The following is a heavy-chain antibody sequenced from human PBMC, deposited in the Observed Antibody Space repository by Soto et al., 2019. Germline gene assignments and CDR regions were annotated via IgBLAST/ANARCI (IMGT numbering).Heavy chain of an antibody. CDR3: VGDIGYCSGGSCSDS. CDR1: GFTFSDYY. J-gene: IGHJ5*01. CDR2: ISSSGSTI. D-gene: IGHD2-15*01. V-gene: IGHV3-11*01. Sequence: QVQVVESGGGLVKPGGSLRLSCAASGFTFSDYYMSWIRQAPGKGLEWVSYISSSGSTIYYADSVKGRVTISRDNANNSLYMQMNSLRAEDTALYYCVGDIGYCSGGSCSDSWGQGTLVTVSS.